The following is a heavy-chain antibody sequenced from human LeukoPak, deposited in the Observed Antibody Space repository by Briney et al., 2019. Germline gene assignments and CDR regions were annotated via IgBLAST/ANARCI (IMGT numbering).Heavy chain of an antibody. CDR3: ARQNDFRLDY. CDR2: IYPGDSDT. Sequence: GESLKISCKGSGYTFSSYWVGWVRQMPGKGLEWMGIIYPGDSDTRYSPSLQGQVTISVDTSIGTAYLQWGSLKASDTAIYYCARQNDFRLDYWGQGTLVTVSS. CDR1: GYTFSSYW. D-gene: IGHD3-3*01. J-gene: IGHJ4*02. V-gene: IGHV5-51*01.